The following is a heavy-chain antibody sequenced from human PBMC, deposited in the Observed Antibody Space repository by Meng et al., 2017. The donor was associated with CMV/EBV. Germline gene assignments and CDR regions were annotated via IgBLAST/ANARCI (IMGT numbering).Heavy chain of an antibody. V-gene: IGHV1-69*05. CDR2: IIPIFGTA. CDR1: GGTFSSYA. J-gene: IGHJ6*02. Sequence: SVKVSCKASGGTFSSYAISWVRQAPGQGLEWMGGIIPIFGTANYAQKFQGRVTITTDESTSTAYMELSSLRSEDTAVYYCARADIVVVPAAPRFRYYYYGMDVWGQGTMVTVSS. CDR3: ARADIVVVPAAPRFRYYYYGMDV. D-gene: IGHD2-2*01.